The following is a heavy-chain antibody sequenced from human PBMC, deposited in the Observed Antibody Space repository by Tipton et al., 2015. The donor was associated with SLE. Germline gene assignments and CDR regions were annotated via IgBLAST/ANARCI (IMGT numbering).Heavy chain of an antibody. CDR3: ARHFSGSYSFDY. Sequence: TLSLTCTVSGGSISSYYWSWIRQPAEKGLEWIGRINTSRSTDYNPSLKSRVTMSVDTSKNQFSLKLSSVTAADTALYYCARHFSGSYSFDYWGQGKLVTVSS. D-gene: IGHD1-26*01. CDR1: GGSISSYY. CDR2: INTSRST. J-gene: IGHJ4*02. V-gene: IGHV4-4*07.